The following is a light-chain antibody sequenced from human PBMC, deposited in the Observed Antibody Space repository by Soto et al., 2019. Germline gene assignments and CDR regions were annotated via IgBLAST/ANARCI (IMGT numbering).Light chain of an antibody. J-gene: IGKJ4*01. CDR3: LQHNSYPLT. CDR2: AAS. CDR1: QGIGKD. V-gene: IGKV1-17*01. Sequence: DIQMTQSPSSLSASVGDRVTITCRASQGIGKDLGWYQQKPGKAPKRLMYAASSLQSGVTSRFSGSGSGTEFTLTISSLQPEDFATYYCLQHNSYPLTFGGGTKVEIK.